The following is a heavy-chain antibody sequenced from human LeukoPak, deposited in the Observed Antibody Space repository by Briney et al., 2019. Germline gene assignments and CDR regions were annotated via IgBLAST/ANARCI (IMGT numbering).Heavy chain of an antibody. Sequence: PSQTLSLTCTVSGGSISSGGYYWSWIRQHPGKGLEWIGYIYYSGSTNYTPSLKSRVTISVDKSKNQFSLKLRSVTAADTAVYYCARNGGNSDFDYWGQGTLVTVSS. V-gene: IGHV4-31*03. D-gene: IGHD4-23*01. CDR1: GGSISSGGYY. CDR2: IYYSGST. CDR3: ARNGGNSDFDY. J-gene: IGHJ4*02.